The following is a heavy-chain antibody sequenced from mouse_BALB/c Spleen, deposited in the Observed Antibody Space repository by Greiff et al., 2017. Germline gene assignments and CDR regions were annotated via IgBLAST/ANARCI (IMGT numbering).Heavy chain of an antibody. D-gene: IGHD2-12*01. Sequence: VMLVESGPGLVAPSQSLSITCTVSGFSLTSYDISWIRQPPGKGLEWLGVIWTGGGTNYNSAFMSRLSISKDNSKSQVFLKMNSLQTDDTAIYYCVREDYSAMDYWGQGTSVTVSS. CDR2: IWTGGGT. CDR1: GFSLTSYD. CDR3: VREDYSAMDY. V-gene: IGHV2-9-2*01. J-gene: IGHJ4*01.